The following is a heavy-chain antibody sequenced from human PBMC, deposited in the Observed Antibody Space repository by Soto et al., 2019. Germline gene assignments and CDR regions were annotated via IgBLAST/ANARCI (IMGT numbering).Heavy chain of an antibody. CDR1: GGSISSGDYY. CDR2: IYYSGST. CDR3: ATTYFDILTGSGWFDP. J-gene: IGHJ5*02. Sequence: QVQLQESGPGLVKPSQTLSLTCTVSGGSISSGDYYWSWIRQPPGKDLEWIGYIYYSGSTYYNPSLKSRVTRSVETSKDQFSLKLSSVTAADTAVYYCATTYFDILTGSGWFDPWGQGTLVTVSS. D-gene: IGHD3-9*01. V-gene: IGHV4-30-4*01.